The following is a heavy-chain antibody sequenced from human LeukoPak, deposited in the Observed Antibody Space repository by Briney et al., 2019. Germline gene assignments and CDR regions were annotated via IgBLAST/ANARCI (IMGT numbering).Heavy chain of an antibody. D-gene: IGHD6-13*01. CDR2: IYPGDSDT. J-gene: IGHJ5*02. CDR3: ARQAAAASCDL. V-gene: IGHV5-51*01. CDR1: GYSFTRYW. Sequence: GESLKISCKGSGYSFTRYWIGWVRQMPGKGLEWMGIIYPGDSDTRYTPSLQGQVTISAVKSIGTPYLQWSSPNASDTAMYYCARQAAAASCDLWGQGTRVSVPS.